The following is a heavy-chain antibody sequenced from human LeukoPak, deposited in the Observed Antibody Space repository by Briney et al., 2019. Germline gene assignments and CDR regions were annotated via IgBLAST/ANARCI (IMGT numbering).Heavy chain of an antibody. CDR1: GFTFSSYG. D-gene: IGHD6-13*01. V-gene: IGHV3-30*02. CDR3: AKDWSPASGRGGYFDY. J-gene: IGHJ4*02. Sequence: GGSLRLSCAASGFTFSSYGMHWVRQAPGKGLEWVAFIRYDGSNKYYANSVKGRFTISRDNSKNTLYLQMNSLRAEDTAVYYCAKDWSPASGRGGYFDYWGQGTLVTVSS. CDR2: IRYDGSNK.